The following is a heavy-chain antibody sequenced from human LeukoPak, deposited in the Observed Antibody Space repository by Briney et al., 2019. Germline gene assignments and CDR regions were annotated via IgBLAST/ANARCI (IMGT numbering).Heavy chain of an antibody. J-gene: IGHJ5*02. V-gene: IGHV4-30-4*01. CDR2: IYYSGST. D-gene: IGHD4-17*01. CDR3: AREGTTVTSNWFDP. Sequence: SETLSLTCTVSGGSISSGDHYWSWIRQPPGKGLEWIGYIYYSGSTYYNPSLKSRVTISVDTSKNQFSLKLSSVTAADTAVYYCAREGTTVTSNWFDPWGQGTLVTVSS. CDR1: GGSISSGDHY.